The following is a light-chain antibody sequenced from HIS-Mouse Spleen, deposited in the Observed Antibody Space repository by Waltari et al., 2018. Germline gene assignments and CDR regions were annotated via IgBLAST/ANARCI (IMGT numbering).Light chain of an antibody. CDR1: SSAVGGYNY. CDR2: EVS. J-gene: IGLJ2*01. CDR3: SSYTSSSTLV. V-gene: IGLV2-14*01. Sequence: QSALTQPASVSGSPGQSITIPCTGTSSAVGGYNYVSWYQQPPGKAPKPMIYEVSNRPSGVSTRFSGSKSGNTASLTISGLQAEDEADYYCSSYTSSSTLVFGGGTKLTVL.